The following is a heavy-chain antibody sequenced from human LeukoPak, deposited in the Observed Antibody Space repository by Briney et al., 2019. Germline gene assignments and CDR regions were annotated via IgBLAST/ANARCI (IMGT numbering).Heavy chain of an antibody. Sequence: ASVKVSCKASGYTFTSYYMHWVRQAPGQGLEWMGIINPSGGSTSYAQKFQGRVTMTRDTSTSTVYMELSSLRSEDTAVYYCARESHYYDFWSGYFDYWGRGTLVTVSS. D-gene: IGHD3-3*01. CDR1: GYTFTSYY. CDR3: ARESHYYDFWSGYFDY. J-gene: IGHJ4*02. CDR2: INPSGGST. V-gene: IGHV1-46*01.